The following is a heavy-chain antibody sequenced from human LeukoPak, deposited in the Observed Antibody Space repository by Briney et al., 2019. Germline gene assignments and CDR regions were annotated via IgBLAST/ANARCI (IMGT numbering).Heavy chain of an antibody. Sequence: GALRLSCTASGFTFGDYAMSWFRQAPGKGLEWVSSISSSSSYIYYADSVKGRFTISRDNAKNSLYLQMNSLRAEDTAVYYCARDESERYFDWLLYFDYWGQGTLVTVSS. V-gene: IGHV3-21*01. CDR2: ISSSSSYI. CDR3: ARDESERYFDWLLYFDY. CDR1: GFTFGDYA. J-gene: IGHJ4*02. D-gene: IGHD3-9*01.